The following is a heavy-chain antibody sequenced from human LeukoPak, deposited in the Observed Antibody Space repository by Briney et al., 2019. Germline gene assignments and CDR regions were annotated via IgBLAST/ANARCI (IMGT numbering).Heavy chain of an antibody. J-gene: IGHJ5*02. D-gene: IGHD3-9*01. Sequence: SETLSLTCTVSGGSISSGGYYWSWIRQPPGKGLEWIGYIYHSGSTYYNPSLKSRVTISVDRSKNQFSLKLSSVTAADTAVYYCARGRYFDWLSPHPWGQGTLVTVSS. V-gene: IGHV4-30-2*01. CDR1: GGSISSGGYY. CDR3: ARGRYFDWLSPHP. CDR2: IYHSGST.